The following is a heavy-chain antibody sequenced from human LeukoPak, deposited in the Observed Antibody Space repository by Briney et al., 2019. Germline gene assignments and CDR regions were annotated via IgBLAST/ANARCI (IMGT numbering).Heavy chain of an antibody. V-gene: IGHV3-74*01. J-gene: IGHJ3*02. CDR3: ASSDWYAAFDI. CDR2: INSDGSST. D-gene: IGHD3-9*01. CDR1: GFAFSNNW. Sequence: GGSLRLSCAASGFAFSNNWMHWVRQAPGKGLLWVSRINSDGSSTSYADSVKARFTISRANAKNTLYLQMNSLRAEDTAVYYCASSDWYAAFDIWGQGTMVTVSS.